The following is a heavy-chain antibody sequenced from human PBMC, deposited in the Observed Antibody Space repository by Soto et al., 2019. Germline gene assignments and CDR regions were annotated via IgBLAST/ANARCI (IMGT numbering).Heavy chain of an antibody. CDR3: ARDCGEVGSTAAFDI. J-gene: IGHJ3*02. CDR2: IHNDVSRT. D-gene: IGHD1-26*01. V-gene: IGHV3-74*01. Sequence: GGSLRLSCAASGFSFSSFWMHWARQAPGKGRVWVAHIHNDVSRTIYADSVKGRFTISRDNAKNTLYLQMNSLRAEDTAMYYCARDCGEVGSTAAFDIWGQGTMVTVSS. CDR1: GFSFSSFW.